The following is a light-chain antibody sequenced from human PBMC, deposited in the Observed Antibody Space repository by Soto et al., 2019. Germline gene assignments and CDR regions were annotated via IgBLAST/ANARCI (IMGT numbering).Light chain of an antibody. V-gene: IGLV1-47*01. CDR3: ASCDDSLSGPVL. CDR1: TSNIGSNY. J-gene: IGLJ2*01. CDR2: RNS. Sequence: QSVLTQPPSASGTPGQRVTISCSGSTSNIGSNYVYWYQQVPGTAPKLLIYRNSQRPSGVPDRFSGSKSGTSATLAISGLRSEDEADYYCASCDDSLSGPVLFGGGTKLTVL.